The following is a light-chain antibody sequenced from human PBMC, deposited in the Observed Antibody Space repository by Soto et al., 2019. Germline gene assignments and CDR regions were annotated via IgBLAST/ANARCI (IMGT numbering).Light chain of an antibody. CDR2: GAS. J-gene: IGKJ4*01. CDR3: QQYNDWPLT. V-gene: IGKV3D-15*01. CDR1: QSVSSY. Sequence: EIVLTQSPATLSLSPGERATLSCRASQSVSSYLAWYQQKPGQAPRLLIYGASSRATGIPDRFSGSGSETEFTLTISSLQSEDFAVYYCQQYNDWPLTFGGGTKVDIK.